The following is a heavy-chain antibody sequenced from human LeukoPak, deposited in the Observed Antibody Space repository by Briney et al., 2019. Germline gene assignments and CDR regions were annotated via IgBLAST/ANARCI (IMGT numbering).Heavy chain of an antibody. CDR2: INPNSGGT. J-gene: IGHJ5*02. Sequence: ASVKVSCKAAGYTFTGYYMFWVRQAPGQGLEWMGRINPNSGGTNYAQKFQGRVTMTRDTSISTAYMELSRLRSDDTAVYYCARGYCSGGSCYSVENWFDPWAREPWSPCPQ. V-gene: IGHV1-2*06. CDR1: GYTFTGYY. D-gene: IGHD2-15*01. CDR3: ARGYCSGGSCYSVENWFDP.